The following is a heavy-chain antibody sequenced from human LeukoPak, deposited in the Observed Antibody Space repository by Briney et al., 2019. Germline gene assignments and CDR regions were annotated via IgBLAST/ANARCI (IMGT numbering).Heavy chain of an antibody. Sequence: PAGGSLRLSCAASGFTFRSYWMSWVRRAPGKGPEWVANIKQGGREKYYVDSVKGRFAISRDNAKNSLYLQMNSLRAEDTAVYYCARAGIAAVFDYWGQGTLVTVSS. CDR1: GFTFRSYW. CDR2: IKQGGREK. J-gene: IGHJ4*02. V-gene: IGHV3-7*05. D-gene: IGHD6-13*01. CDR3: ARAGIAAVFDY.